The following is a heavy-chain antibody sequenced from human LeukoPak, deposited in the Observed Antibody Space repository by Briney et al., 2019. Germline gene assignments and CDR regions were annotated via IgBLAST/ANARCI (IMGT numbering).Heavy chain of an antibody. D-gene: IGHD2-21*02. V-gene: IGHV4-61*01. J-gene: IGHJ4*02. Sequence: SETLSLTCTVSGGSVSSGSYYWSWIRQPPGKGLEWIGYIYYSGSTNYNPSLKSRVTISVDTSKDQFSLKLSSVTAADTAVYYCARGVTATTLFDYWGQGTLVTVSS. CDR2: IYYSGST. CDR3: ARGVTATTLFDY. CDR1: GGSVSSGSYY.